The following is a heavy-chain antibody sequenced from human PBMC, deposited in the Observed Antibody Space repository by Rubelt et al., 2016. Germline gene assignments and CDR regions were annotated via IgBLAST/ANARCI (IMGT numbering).Heavy chain of an antibody. D-gene: IGHD2-15*01. CDR2: IYWDDDK. V-gene: IGHV2-5*02. Sequence: QITLKESGPTLVKPTQTLTLTCTFSGFSLTTTGVAVGWIRQPPGRALEWLALIYWDDDKRYSPSLESRLTITKDTSKNQVVLTMTNTDPVDTATYYCAHSLRRVSCRGGNCYYFDYWGQGTLVTVSS. J-gene: IGHJ4*02. CDR3: AHSLRRVSCRGGNCYYFDY. CDR1: GFSLTTTGVA.